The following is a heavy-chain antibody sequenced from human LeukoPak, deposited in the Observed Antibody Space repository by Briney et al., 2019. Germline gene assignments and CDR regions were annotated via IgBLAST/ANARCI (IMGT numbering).Heavy chain of an antibody. CDR3: AAGISPSTLGS. CDR2: IYYSGST. J-gene: IGHJ5*01. V-gene: IGHV4-39*07. CDR1: GGSISSRSYY. Sequence: PSETLSLTCTVSGGSISSRSYYWGWIRRPPGKGLEWIGSIYYSGSTYYNPSLKSRVTISVDTSKNQFSLKLSSVTAADTAVYYCAAGISPSTLGSWGQGTLVTVSS. D-gene: IGHD6-13*01.